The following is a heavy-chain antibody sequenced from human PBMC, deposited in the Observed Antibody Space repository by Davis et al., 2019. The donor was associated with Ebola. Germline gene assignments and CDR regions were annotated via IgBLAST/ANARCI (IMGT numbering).Heavy chain of an antibody. CDR1: GITFSSYG. Sequence: GGSLRLSCAASGITFSSYGMPWARQAPGKGLEWVAVISYDGSNKYYADSVKGRFTISRDNSKNTLYLQMNSLRAEDTAVYYCAKDYFDYWGQGTLVTVSS. V-gene: IGHV3-30*18. CDR2: ISYDGSNK. J-gene: IGHJ4*02. CDR3: AKDYFDY.